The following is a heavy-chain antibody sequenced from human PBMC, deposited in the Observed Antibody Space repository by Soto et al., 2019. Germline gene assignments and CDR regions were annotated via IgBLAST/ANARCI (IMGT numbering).Heavy chain of an antibody. CDR1: GGSTSGGGYY. J-gene: IGHJ4*02. D-gene: IGHD3-3*01. Sequence: SETLSLTCTVSGGSTSGGGYYWSWIRQHPGKGLEWIGYIYYSGSTYYNPSLKSRVTISVDTSKNQFSLKLSSVTAADTAVYYCARAGYDFWSGYYDYWGQGTLVTVSS. CDR3: ARAGYDFWSGYYDY. CDR2: IYYSGST. V-gene: IGHV4-31*03.